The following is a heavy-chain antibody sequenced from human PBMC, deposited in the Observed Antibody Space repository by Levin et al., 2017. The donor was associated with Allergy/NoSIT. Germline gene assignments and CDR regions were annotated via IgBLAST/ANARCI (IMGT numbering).Heavy chain of an antibody. CDR3: ARDYSTVTQSVPGTNYYFDH. D-gene: IGHD4-17*01. V-gene: IGHV3-33*01. J-gene: IGHJ4*02. CDR2: IWYDGSNK. Sequence: PGGSLRLSCVASGFTFSGYGIHWVRQAPGKGPEWVALIWYDGSNKYYADSVKGRFTISRDNSKNTVYLQMNSLRADDTAVYYCARDYSTVTQSVPGTNYYFDHWGQGTLVAVSS. CDR1: GFTFSGYG.